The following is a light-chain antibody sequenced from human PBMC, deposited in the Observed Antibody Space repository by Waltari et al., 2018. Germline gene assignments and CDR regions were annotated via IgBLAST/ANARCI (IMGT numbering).Light chain of an antibody. CDR3: QQSYSTPLT. Sequence: DIQMTQSPSSLSASVGDRVTITCRASPSISSYLNWYQQKPGKAPKLLIYAPSSLQSGVPSRFSCSGSGTDFTLTISSLQPEDFATYYCQQSYSTPLTFGGGTKVEIK. V-gene: IGKV1-39*01. CDR1: PSISSY. CDR2: APS. J-gene: IGKJ4*01.